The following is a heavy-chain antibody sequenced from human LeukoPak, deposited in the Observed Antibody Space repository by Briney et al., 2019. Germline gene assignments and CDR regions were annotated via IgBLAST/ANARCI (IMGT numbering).Heavy chain of an antibody. Sequence: GASVKVSCKASGYTFTNYDINWVRQATGQGLEWMGWMNPNSGNTGCAQKFQGRVTMTRDTSISTAYMELSSLRSDDTAVYYCARRLASAGYLPDYWGPGTLVTVSS. CDR3: ARRLASAGYLPDY. CDR1: GYTFTNYD. CDR2: MNPNSGNT. D-gene: IGHD6-13*01. V-gene: IGHV1-8*01. J-gene: IGHJ4*02.